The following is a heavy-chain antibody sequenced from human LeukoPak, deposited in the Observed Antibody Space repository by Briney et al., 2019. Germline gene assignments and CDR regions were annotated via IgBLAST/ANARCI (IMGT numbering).Heavy chain of an antibody. V-gene: IGHV4-39*01. Sequence: SETLSLTCTVSGGSISSSSYYWGWIRQPPGKGLEWIGSIYYSGSTYYNPSLKSRVTISVDTSKNQFSLKLSSVTAADTAVYYCARDDYGGKRESNRFDPWGQGTLVTVSS. J-gene: IGHJ5*02. D-gene: IGHD4-23*01. CDR3: ARDDYGGKRESNRFDP. CDR1: GGSISSSSYY. CDR2: IYYSGST.